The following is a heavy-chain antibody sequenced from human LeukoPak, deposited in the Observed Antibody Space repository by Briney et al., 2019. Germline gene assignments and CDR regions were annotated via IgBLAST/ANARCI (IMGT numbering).Heavy chain of an antibody. D-gene: IGHD3-22*01. CDR2: IRYDGSNK. CDR1: GFTLSSYG. CDR3: AKDHDSSIDY. V-gene: IGHV3-30*02. Sequence: PGGSLRLSCAASGFTLSSYGMHWVRQAPGKGLEWVAFIRYDGSNKYYADSVKGRFTISRDNSKNTLYLQMNSLRAEDTAVYYCAKDHDSSIDYWGQGTLVTVSS. J-gene: IGHJ4*02.